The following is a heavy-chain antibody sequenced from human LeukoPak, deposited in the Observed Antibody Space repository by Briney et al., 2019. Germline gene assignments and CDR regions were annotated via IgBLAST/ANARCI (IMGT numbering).Heavy chain of an antibody. CDR1: GFTFSSYW. D-gene: IGHD6-6*01. CDR3: ARDEYSSSSVDY. Sequence: PGGSLRLSCAASGFTFSSYWMTWVRQAPGKGLEWVANIKEDGSDKYYVDPMKGRFTISRDNAENTLYLQMNSLRAEDTAVYYCARDEYSSSSVDYWGQGTLVTVSS. J-gene: IGHJ4*02. V-gene: IGHV3-7*01. CDR2: IKEDGSDK.